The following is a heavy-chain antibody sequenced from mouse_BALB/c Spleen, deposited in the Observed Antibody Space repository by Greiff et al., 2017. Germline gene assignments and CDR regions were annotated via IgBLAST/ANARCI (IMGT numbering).Heavy chain of an antibody. V-gene: IGHV3-2*02. Sequence: EVKLMESGPGLVKPSQSLSLTCTVTGYSITSDYAWNWIRQFPGNKLEWMGYISYSGSTSYNPSLKSRISITRDTSKNQFFLQLNSVTTEDTATYYCARGDYDGEWFAYWGQGTLVTVSA. J-gene: IGHJ3*01. D-gene: IGHD2-4*01. CDR1: GYSITSDYA. CDR2: ISYSGST. CDR3: ARGDYDGEWFAY.